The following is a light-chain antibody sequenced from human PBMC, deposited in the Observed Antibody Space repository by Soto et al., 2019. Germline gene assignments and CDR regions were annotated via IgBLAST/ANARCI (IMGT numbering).Light chain of an antibody. Sequence: EIVLTQSPATLSLSPGERATLSCRASQSVSRDLAWYQQKPGQAPRLLIYGASTRAPSIPARFSGSGSGTDFTLTISSLQSEDFAVYYCQQYDKWPTWTFGQGTKVDI. J-gene: IGKJ1*01. CDR3: QQYDKWPTWT. CDR1: QSVSRD. CDR2: GAS. V-gene: IGKV3-15*01.